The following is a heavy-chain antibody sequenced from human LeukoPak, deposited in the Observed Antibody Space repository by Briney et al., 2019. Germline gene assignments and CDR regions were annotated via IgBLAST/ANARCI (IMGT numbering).Heavy chain of an antibody. CDR2: ISYDGSNK. CDR1: GFTFSSYG. V-gene: IGHV3-30*18. Sequence: GGSLRLSCAASGFTFSSYGMHWVRQAPGKGLEWVAVISYDGSNKYYADSVKGRFTISRDNSKNTLYLQMNSLRAEDTAVYYCAKEYGYTYGEFDYWGQGTLVTVSS. D-gene: IGHD5-18*01. J-gene: IGHJ4*02. CDR3: AKEYGYTYGEFDY.